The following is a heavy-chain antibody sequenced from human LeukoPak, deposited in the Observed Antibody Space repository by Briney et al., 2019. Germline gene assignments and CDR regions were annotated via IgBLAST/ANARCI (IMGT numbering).Heavy chain of an antibody. CDR2: IYGRAST. D-gene: IGHD3-3*01. J-gene: IGHJ4*02. V-gene: IGHV4-38-2*01. CDR3: ARYDSRGSASTKFDY. Sequence: SETLSLTCAVSGYSLGKNYYWGWIRQSPGKGLEWIGRIYGRASTSYNPSLMNRVTMSVDTSKDHFSLQLTSVTAADTAVYYCARYDSRGSASTKFDYWGPGIQVTVSS. CDR1: GYSLGKNYY.